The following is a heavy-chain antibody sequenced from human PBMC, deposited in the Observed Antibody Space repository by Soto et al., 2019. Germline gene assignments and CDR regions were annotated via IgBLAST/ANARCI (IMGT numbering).Heavy chain of an antibody. CDR3: AREFDSGDFGLDL. V-gene: IGHV1-2*02. D-gene: IGHD2-21*01. CDR1: GYTFGAYY. Sequence: QVQLVQSEPEVKTPGASVRVSCKSSGYTFGAYYIHWVRQAPGQRLEWMGWVSPLTGGTNLAQRFQGRLTLTSDSSINTVFMELSSLRSGDTALYFCAREFDSGDFGLDLWGQGTTVSVSS. J-gene: IGHJ6*02. CDR2: VSPLTGGT.